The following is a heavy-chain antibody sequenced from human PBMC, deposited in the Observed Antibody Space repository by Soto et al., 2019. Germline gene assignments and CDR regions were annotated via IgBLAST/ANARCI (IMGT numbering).Heavy chain of an antibody. J-gene: IGHJ4*02. V-gene: IGHV1-18*01. Sequence: ASVKVSCKTSGYNFVTYGITWVRQAPGQGLEWMGWVSVYSGNTHYAQKFHDRVTLTTDTSTTTAYMDLRNLTSDDSAFYYCARNTPFFESSGSADYWGQGTLVTVSS. CDR3: ARNTPFFESSGSADY. CDR1: GYNFVTYG. CDR2: VSVYSGNT. D-gene: IGHD3-22*01.